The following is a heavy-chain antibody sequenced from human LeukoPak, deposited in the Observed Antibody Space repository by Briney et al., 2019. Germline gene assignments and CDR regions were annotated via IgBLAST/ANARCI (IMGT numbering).Heavy chain of an antibody. J-gene: IGHJ4*02. CDR2: INVGNGDT. Sequence: ASVKVSCKASGYTFTSHAIHWVRQGPGQRLEWVGWINVGNGDTKYSQRFQGRVTITRDTSASTAYMELSRLRTEDTAVYYCATSEEGRWGQGTLVTVSS. CDR3: ATSEEGR. D-gene: IGHD2-15*01. V-gene: IGHV1-3*01. CDR1: GYTFTSHA.